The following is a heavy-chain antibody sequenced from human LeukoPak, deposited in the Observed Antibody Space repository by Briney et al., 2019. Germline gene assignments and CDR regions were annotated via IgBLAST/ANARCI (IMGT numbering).Heavy chain of an antibody. Sequence: GGSLRLSCAASGFTFSSYAMSWFRQAPGKGLEWVGFIRSKAYGGTTEYAASVKGRFTISRDDSKSIAYLQMNSLKTEDTAVYYCTRDRLDYDSSGCPFDYWGQGTLVTVSS. D-gene: IGHD3-22*01. J-gene: IGHJ4*02. V-gene: IGHV3-49*03. CDR1: GFTFSSYA. CDR3: TRDRLDYDSSGCPFDY. CDR2: IRSKAYGGTT.